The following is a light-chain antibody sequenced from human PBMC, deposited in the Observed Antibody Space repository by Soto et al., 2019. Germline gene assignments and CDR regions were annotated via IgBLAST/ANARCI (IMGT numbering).Light chain of an antibody. CDR3: QQYGTSPPGT. J-gene: IGKJ1*01. CDR2: GAS. CDR1: QSVSSSY. V-gene: IGKV3-20*01. Sequence: IVLTQSPGTLSLSPGETATLSCRASQSVSSSYLAWYQQKPGQAPRLLIYGASSRATGIPDRFSGSGSGTDFTLTISRLEPEDFAVYYCQQYGTSPPGTFGQGTKVEIK.